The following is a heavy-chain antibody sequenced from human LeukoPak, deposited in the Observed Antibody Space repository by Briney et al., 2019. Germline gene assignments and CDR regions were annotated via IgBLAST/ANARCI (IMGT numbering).Heavy chain of an antibody. CDR3: ARAGGDILTLEY. J-gene: IGHJ4*02. V-gene: IGHV4-59*01. CDR2: IYYSGST. D-gene: IGHD3-9*01. Sequence: SETLSLTCTVSGGSISSYYWSWIRQPPGKGLEWIGYIYYSGSTNYNPSLKSRVTISVDTSKNQFSLKLSSVTAADTAVYYCARAGGDILTLEYGGKGTRVTVS. CDR1: GGSISSYY.